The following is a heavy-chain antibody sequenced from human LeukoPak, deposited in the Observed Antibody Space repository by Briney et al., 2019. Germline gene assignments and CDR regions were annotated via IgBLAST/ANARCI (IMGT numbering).Heavy chain of an antibody. CDR3: AKDSGDILTGDCLFDY. D-gene: IGHD3-9*01. CDR2: ISGSGGST. V-gene: IGHV3-23*01. J-gene: IGHJ4*02. CDR1: GFTFSSCA. Sequence: GGSLRLSCAASGFTFSSCAMSWVRQAPGKGLEWVSAISGSGGSTYYADSVKGRFTISRDNSKNTLYLQMNSLRAEDTAVYYCAKDSGDILTGDCLFDYWGQGTLVTVSS.